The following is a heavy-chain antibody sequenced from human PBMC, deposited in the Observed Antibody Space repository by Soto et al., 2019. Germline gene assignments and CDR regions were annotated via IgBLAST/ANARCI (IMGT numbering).Heavy chain of an antibody. D-gene: IGHD3-3*01. CDR2: IHYSGNT. J-gene: IGHJ5*02. CDR3: ARLRVGVGLSPNWLDP. CDR1: GGSIRSSEYY. Sequence: QVQLQESGPGLVKPSQILSLTCTVSGGSIRSSEYYWSWVRHLPGRGLEYIGYIHYSGNTHYNPSLKSRLTISIDTSQNQFSLRLTSVTAADTAVYFCARLRVGVGLSPNWLDPWGQGTLVTVSS. V-gene: IGHV4-31*03.